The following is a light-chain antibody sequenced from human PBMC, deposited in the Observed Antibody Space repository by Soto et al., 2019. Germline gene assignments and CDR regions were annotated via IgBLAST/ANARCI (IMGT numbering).Light chain of an antibody. CDR2: TGS. CDR3: QKYDSVPRT. J-gene: IGKJ1*01. CDR1: XAIGNY. V-gene: IGKV1-27*01. Sequence: DIQMTQSPSSLSASVGXXVXISCRASXAIGNYLAWYQQKPGNVPKVLIHTGSTLQSGVPSRISGSGSGTHSTLTISSLQPEDVATYYCQKYDSVPRTFGQGTKVDIK.